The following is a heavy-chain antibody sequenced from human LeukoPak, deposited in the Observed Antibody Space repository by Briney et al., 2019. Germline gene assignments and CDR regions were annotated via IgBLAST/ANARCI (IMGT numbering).Heavy chain of an antibody. CDR2: IYHSGST. J-gene: IGHJ5*02. D-gene: IGHD4-11*01. CDR3: ARPDYSNYVSVDP. Sequence: SETLSPTRTVSGYSISSGYYWGWIPQPPRKGLEWIGSIYHSGSTYYNPSLKSRVTISVDTSKNRFSLKLSSVTAADTAVYYCARPDYSNYVSVDPWGQGTLVTVSS. V-gene: IGHV4-38-2*02. CDR1: GYSISSGYY.